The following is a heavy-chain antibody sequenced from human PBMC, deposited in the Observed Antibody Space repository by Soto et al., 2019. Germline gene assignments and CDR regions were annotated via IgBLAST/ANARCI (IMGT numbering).Heavy chain of an antibody. V-gene: IGHV1-69*13. CDR1: GGTFSSYA. CDR3: ASGAQGVGGNSLGY. J-gene: IGHJ4*02. D-gene: IGHD2-21*02. Sequence: SVKVSCKASGGTFSSYAISWVRQAPGQGLEWMGGIIPIFGTANYAQKFQGRVTITADESTSTAYMELSSLRSEDTAVYYCASGAQGVGGNSLGYWGQGTPVTVSS. CDR2: IIPIFGTA.